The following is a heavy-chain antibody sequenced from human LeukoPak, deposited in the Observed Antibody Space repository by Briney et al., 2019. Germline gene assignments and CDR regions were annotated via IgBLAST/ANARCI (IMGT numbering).Heavy chain of an antibody. CDR3: VRHCSSSSCYDY. Sequence: PGGSLRLSCAASGFTFSSYWMHWVRQAPGKGLVCVSRINNDGSSTSYADSVKGRLTISRDNAKNTLYLQMNSLRAEDTAVYYCVRHCSSSSCYDYWGQGTLVTVSS. D-gene: IGHD2-15*01. J-gene: IGHJ4*02. CDR1: GFTFSSYW. CDR2: INNDGSST. V-gene: IGHV3-74*01.